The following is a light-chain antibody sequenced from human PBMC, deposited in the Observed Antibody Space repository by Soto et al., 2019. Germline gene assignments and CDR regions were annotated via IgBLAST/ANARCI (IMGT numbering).Light chain of an antibody. Sequence: DIQMTQSPSSLSASVGDRVTITCRASQGISNYLAWYQQKPGKVPKLLIYAASTLQSGVPSRFSGSGSGTDFTLTISSLQPEYVAPYYGQKYNSAQYTFGQGTKLEIK. CDR1: QGISNY. CDR3: QKYNSAQYT. CDR2: AAS. J-gene: IGKJ2*01. V-gene: IGKV1-27*01.